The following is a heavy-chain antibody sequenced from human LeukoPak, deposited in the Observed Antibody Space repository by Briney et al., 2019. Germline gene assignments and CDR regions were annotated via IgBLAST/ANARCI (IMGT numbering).Heavy chain of an antibody. CDR2: INPNSGGT. CDR1: GYTLTELS. D-gene: IGHD3-10*01. V-gene: IGHV1-2*02. Sequence: VASVKVSCKVSGYTLTELSMHWVRQAPGQGLEWMGWINPNSGGTNYAQKFQGRVTMTRDTSISTAYMELSRLRSDGTAVYYCANTYYYGSGSYYPLDEYYFDYWGQGTLVTVSS. CDR3: ANTYYYGSGSYYPLDEYYFDY. J-gene: IGHJ4*02.